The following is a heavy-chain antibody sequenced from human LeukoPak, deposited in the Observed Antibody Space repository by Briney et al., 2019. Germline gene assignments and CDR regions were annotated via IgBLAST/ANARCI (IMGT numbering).Heavy chain of an antibody. Sequence: PGGSLRLSCAASGFTFSSYAMSWVRQAPGKGLEWVSAISGSGGSTYYADSVKGRFTISRDNSKNTLYLQMNSLSAEDTAVYYCAKRGSIAVAGTNKGYYFDYWGQGTLVTVSS. D-gene: IGHD6-19*01. J-gene: IGHJ4*02. CDR1: GFTFSSYA. CDR2: ISGSGGST. V-gene: IGHV3-23*01. CDR3: AKRGSIAVAGTNKGYYFDY.